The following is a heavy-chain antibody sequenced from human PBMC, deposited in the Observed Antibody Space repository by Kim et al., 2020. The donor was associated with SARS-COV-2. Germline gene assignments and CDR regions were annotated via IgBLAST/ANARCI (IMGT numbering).Heavy chain of an antibody. D-gene: IGHD2-21*02. CDR2: IYYSGST. J-gene: IGHJ4*01. V-gene: IGHV4-61*01. CDR1: GDSVSSGSYY. CDR3: ARGGYCGSDCYSFDY. Sequence: SETLSLTCTVSGDSVSSGSYYWSWIRQPPGKGLEWIGYIYYSGSTKYNPSLKSRLTMSVDTSKNQFSLKLKSVTAADTAVYYCARGGYCGSDCYSFDYWGHGTLVNVSS.